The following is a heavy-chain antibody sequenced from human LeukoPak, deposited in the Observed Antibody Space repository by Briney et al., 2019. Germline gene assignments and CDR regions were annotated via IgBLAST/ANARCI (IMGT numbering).Heavy chain of an antibody. J-gene: IGHJ3*02. CDR1: GGSISGGDYY. Sequence: PSQTLSLICTVSGGSISGGDYYWSWIRQPPGKGLEWMGYIYYSGITYYNPSLRSRITISLDMSQNQFSLKVNSVTAADTAVYYCSRGETLPKNAFDIWGQGTMVTVSS. V-gene: IGHV4-30-4*01. CDR3: SRGETLPKNAFDI. CDR2: IYYSGIT.